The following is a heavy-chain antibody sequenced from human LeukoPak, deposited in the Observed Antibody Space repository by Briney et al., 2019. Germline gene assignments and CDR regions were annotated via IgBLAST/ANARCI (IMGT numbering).Heavy chain of an antibody. CDR2: IYWNDDA. CDR3: THCATNWYDIHYFDY. J-gene: IGHJ4*02. V-gene: IGHV2-5*01. CDR1: GFSVSTSGEG. D-gene: IGHD1-1*01. Sequence: SGPTLVNPTQTLTLTCSFSGFSVSTSGEGVAWIRQPPGKALEWLSLIYWNDDARYSPSLRGRLTITKDTSKNQVVLTMTNVDPVDTATYYRTHCATNWYDIHYFDYWGQGILVTVSS.